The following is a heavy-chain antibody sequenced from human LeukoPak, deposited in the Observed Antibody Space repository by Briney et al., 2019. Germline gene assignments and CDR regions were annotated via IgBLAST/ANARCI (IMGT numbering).Heavy chain of an antibody. J-gene: IGHJ5*02. CDR2: INPSGGST. D-gene: IGHD6-19*01. CDR1: GYTFTSYY. V-gene: IGHV1-46*01. CDR3: ARPTVAGRRDWFDP. Sequence: GASVKVSCKASGYTFTSYYMHWVRQAPGQGLEWMGIINPSGGSTSYAQKFQGRVTMTRDMSTSTVYMELRSLRSDDTAVYYCARPTVAGRRDWFDPWGQGTLVTVSS.